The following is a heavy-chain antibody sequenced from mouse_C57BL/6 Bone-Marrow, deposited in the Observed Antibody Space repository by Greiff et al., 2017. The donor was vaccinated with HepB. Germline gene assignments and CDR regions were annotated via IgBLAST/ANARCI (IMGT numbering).Heavy chain of an antibody. CDR2: INPNYGTT. CDR3: ARAFITTVVAPFDY. CDR1: GYSFTDYN. D-gene: IGHD1-1*01. J-gene: IGHJ2*01. V-gene: IGHV1-39*01. Sequence: VQLKESGPELVKPGASVKISCKASGYSFTDYNMNWVKQSNGKSLEWIGVINPNYGTTSYNQKFKGKATLTVDQSSSTAYMQLNSLTSEDSAVYYCARAFITTVVAPFDYWGQGTTLTVSS.